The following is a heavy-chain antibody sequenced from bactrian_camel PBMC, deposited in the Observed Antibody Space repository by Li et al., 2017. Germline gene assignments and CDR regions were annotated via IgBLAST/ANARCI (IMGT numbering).Heavy chain of an antibody. V-gene: IGHV3S53*01. J-gene: IGHJ4*01. D-gene: IGHD3*01. CDR2: IGYDGII. Sequence: QVQLVESGGGSVQTGGSLRLSCAAAANIYRLYCMGWFRQVPGKEREGVASIGYDGIISYADSVKGRFTISQDNAKSTMYLQMNSLKPEDTAVYYCAADWMRMVEWVECREGQGTQVTVS. CDR1: ANIYRLYC.